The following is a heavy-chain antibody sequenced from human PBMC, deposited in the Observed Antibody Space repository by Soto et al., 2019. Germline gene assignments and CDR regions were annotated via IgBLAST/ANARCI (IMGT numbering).Heavy chain of an antibody. Sequence: SETLSLTCTVSGGSISSGGYYWSWIRQHPGKGLEWIGYIYYSGSTYYNPSLKSRVTISVDTSKNQFSLKLSSVTAADTAVYYCARGYQGNYYGMDVWGQGTTVTVSS. J-gene: IGHJ6*02. D-gene: IGHD3-16*02. CDR1: GGSISSGGYY. CDR2: IYYSGST. CDR3: ARGYQGNYYGMDV. V-gene: IGHV4-31*03.